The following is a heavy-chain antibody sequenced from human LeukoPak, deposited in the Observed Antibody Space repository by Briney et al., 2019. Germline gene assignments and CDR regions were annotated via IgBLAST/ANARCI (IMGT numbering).Heavy chain of an antibody. Sequence: GRSLRLSCAASGFTFDDYAMHWVRQAPGKGLEWVSGISWNSANIGYADSVKGRFTISRDNAKNTLYLQMNSVRAEDTAVYYCGRVSWDWANYPFDVWGQGTKVTVSS. CDR1: GFTFDDYA. CDR3: GRVSWDWANYPFDV. J-gene: IGHJ3*01. D-gene: IGHD3/OR15-3a*01. CDR2: ISWNSANI. V-gene: IGHV3-9*01.